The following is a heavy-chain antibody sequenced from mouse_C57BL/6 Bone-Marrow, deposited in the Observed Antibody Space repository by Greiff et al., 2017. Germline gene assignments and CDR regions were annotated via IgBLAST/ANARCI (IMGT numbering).Heavy chain of an antibody. V-gene: IGHV1-64*01. J-gene: IGHJ2*01. CDR2: IHPNSGST. CDR1: GYTFTSYW. CDR3: APTITTVVATDD. D-gene: IGHD1-1*01. Sequence: QVQLKESGAELVKPGASVKLSCKASGYTFTSYWMHWVKQRPGQGLEWIGMIHPNSGSTNYNEKFKSKATLTVDKSSSTAYMQLSSLTSEDSAVYYCAPTITTVVATDDWGQGTTLTVSS.